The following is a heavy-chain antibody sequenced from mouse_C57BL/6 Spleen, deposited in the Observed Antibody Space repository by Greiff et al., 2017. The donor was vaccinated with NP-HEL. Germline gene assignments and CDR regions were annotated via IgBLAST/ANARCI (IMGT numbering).Heavy chain of an antibody. V-gene: IGHV14-1*01. CDR3: TTGYYGGDYYAMDY. D-gene: IGHD2-3*01. CDR1: GFNIKDYY. CDR2: IDPEDGDT. J-gene: IGHJ4*01. Sequence: EVQLQQSGAELVRPGASVKLSCTASGFNIKDYYMHWVKQRPEQGLEWIGRIDPEDGDTEYAPKFQGKATMTADTSSNTAYLQLSSLTSEDTAVYYCTTGYYGGDYYAMDYWGQGTSVTVSS.